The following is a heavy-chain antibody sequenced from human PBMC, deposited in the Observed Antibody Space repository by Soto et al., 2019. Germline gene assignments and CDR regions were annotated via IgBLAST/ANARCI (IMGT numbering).Heavy chain of an antibody. Sequence: PGGSLRLSCAASGFTFSDYYMSWIRQAPGKGLEWIGYIYYTGSTNYNPSLKSRVTISIDTSKNQFSLQLNSVTAADTAVYYCARSFYASGTSFFDSWGQGTLVTVSS. V-gene: IGHV4-59*08. CDR1: GFTFSDYY. J-gene: IGHJ4*02. CDR3: ARSFYASGTSFFDS. CDR2: IYYTGST. D-gene: IGHD3-10*01.